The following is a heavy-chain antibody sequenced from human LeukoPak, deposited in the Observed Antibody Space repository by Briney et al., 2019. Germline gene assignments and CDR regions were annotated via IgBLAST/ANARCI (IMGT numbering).Heavy chain of an antibody. J-gene: IGHJ3*02. Sequence: GGSLRLSCGASGFTFRTYWMSWVRQAPGKGLEWVANLNQDGSEIYYVDSVKGRFTISRDNAKNSLFLQMNSLRAEDTAVYYCARVGSGNFLGAFDIWGQGTMVTVSS. CDR1: GFTFRTYW. D-gene: IGHD1-26*01. CDR2: LNQDGSEI. V-gene: IGHV3-7*03. CDR3: ARVGSGNFLGAFDI.